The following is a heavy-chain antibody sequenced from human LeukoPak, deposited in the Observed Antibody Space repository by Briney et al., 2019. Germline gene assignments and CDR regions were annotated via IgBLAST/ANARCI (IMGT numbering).Heavy chain of an antibody. D-gene: IGHD6-19*01. CDR3: ARGKGIAVSSFGY. CDR2: ISGSGGST. J-gene: IGHJ4*02. CDR1: GFTFSSYS. V-gene: IGHV3-23*01. Sequence: QPGGSPRLSCAASGFTFSSYSMSWVRQVPGKGLEWVSGISGSGGSTYYADSVKGRCTISRDNSKNTLSLQMNSLRAEDTALYYCARGKGIAVSSFGYWGQGTLVTVSS.